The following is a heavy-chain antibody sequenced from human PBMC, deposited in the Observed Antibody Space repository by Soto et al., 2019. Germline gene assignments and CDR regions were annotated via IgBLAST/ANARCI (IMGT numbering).Heavy chain of an antibody. J-gene: IGHJ4*02. D-gene: IGHD3-22*01. V-gene: IGHV3-74*01. CDR2: IQSDGSST. CDR1: GFTLSSYW. CDR3: ARELYDSSGSPMYYFAS. Sequence: GGSLRLSCAASGFTLSSYWMHWVRQAPGMGLVWVSRIQSDGSSTDYADSVKGRFTISRDNAKNTLYLQMDSLRAEDTAIYYCARELYDSSGSPMYYFASWGQGTPVTVSS.